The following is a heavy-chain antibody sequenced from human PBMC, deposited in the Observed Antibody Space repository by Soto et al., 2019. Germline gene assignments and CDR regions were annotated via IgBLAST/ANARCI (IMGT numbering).Heavy chain of an antibody. CDR3: ARDSGYCSSTSCSHNWFDP. V-gene: IGHV4-31*03. CDR1: GGSISSGGYY. CDR2: IYYSGST. J-gene: IGHJ5*02. Sequence: SETLSLSCTVSGGSISSGGYYWSWIRQHPGKGLEWIGYIYYSGSTYYNPSLKSRVTISVDTSKNQFSLKLSSVTAADTAVYYCARDSGYCSSTSCSHNWFDPWGQGTLVTVSS. D-gene: IGHD2-2*01.